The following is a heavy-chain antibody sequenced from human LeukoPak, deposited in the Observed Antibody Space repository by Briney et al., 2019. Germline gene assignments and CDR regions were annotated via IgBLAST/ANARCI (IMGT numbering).Heavy chain of an antibody. CDR3: ARGIRGLYYFDY. Sequence: SETLSLTCTVSGYSISSGYYWGWIRQPPGKGLEWIGSIYHRGSTYYNPSLKSRVTISVDTSKNQFSLKLSSVTAADTAVYYCARGIRGLYYFDYWGQGTLVTVSS. D-gene: IGHD3-22*01. J-gene: IGHJ4*02. CDR1: GYSISSGYY. CDR2: IYHRGST. V-gene: IGHV4-38-2*02.